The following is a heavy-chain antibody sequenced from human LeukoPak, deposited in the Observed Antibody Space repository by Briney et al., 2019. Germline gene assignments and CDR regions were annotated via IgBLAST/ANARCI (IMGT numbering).Heavy chain of an antibody. J-gene: IGHJ6*02. CDR1: GVSVSNYY. V-gene: IGHV4-59*02. CDR3: ARGYDIDV. CDR2: IYYTGTT. Sequence: SETLSLTCTVSGVSVSNYYWSWIRQPPGKALEWIGYIYYTGTTKYNPSLKSRATISLDTSKNQFSLRLTSVTAADTALFFCARGYDIDVWGQGTTVTVSS.